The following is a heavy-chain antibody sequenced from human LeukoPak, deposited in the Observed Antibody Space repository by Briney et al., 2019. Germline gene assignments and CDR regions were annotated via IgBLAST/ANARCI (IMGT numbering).Heavy chain of an antibody. V-gene: IGHV1-69*13. Sequence: SVKVSCKASGGTFSSYAISWVRQAPGQGLEWMGGIIPIFGTANYAQKFQGRVTITADESTSTAYMEPSSLRSEDTAVYYCAANYYDSSGYPEAFDYWGQGTLVTVSS. J-gene: IGHJ4*02. D-gene: IGHD3-22*01. CDR3: AANYYDSSGYPEAFDY. CDR1: GGTFSSYA. CDR2: IIPIFGTA.